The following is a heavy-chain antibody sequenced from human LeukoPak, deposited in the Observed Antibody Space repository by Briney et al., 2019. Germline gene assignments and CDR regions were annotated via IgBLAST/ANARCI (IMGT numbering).Heavy chain of an antibody. CDR3: AKDIEVATLYYFDY. V-gene: IGHV3-43*02. J-gene: IGHJ4*02. D-gene: IGHD5-24*01. CDR2: ISGDGGST. CDR1: GFTFDDYA. Sequence: PGGSLRLSRAASGFTFDDYAMHWVRQAQGKGLEWVSLISGDGGSTYYADSVKGRFTISRDNSKNSLYLQMNSLRTEDTALYYCAKDIEVATLYYFDYWGQGTLVTVSS.